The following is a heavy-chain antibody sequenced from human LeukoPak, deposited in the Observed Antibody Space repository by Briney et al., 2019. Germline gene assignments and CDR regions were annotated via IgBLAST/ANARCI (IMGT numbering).Heavy chain of an antibody. J-gene: IGHJ4*02. CDR2: IKQDGSEK. V-gene: IGHV3-7*01. CDR1: GFTFSSYW. CDR3: ASDGLKAGAMIPFDY. D-gene: IGHD1-26*01. Sequence: GGSLRLSCAASGFTFSSYWMSWVRQAPGKGLEWVANIKQDGSEKYYGDSVKGRSTISRDNAKNSLYLQMNSLRAEDTALYYCASDGLKAGAMIPFDYWGQGTLVTVSS.